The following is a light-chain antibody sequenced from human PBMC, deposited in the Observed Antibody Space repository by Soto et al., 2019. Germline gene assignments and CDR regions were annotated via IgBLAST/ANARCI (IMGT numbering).Light chain of an antibody. CDR2: EGS. Sequence: QSALTRPASVSGSPGRSITISCTGTSSDVGSYKLVSWYQQHPGKAPKLMIYEGSKRPSGVSNRFSGSKSGKTASLTISGIQAEDEADYYCCSYAGSSPHVVFGGGTKLTVL. J-gene: IGLJ2*01. CDR3: CSYAGSSPHVV. V-gene: IGLV2-23*01. CDR1: SSDVGSYKL.